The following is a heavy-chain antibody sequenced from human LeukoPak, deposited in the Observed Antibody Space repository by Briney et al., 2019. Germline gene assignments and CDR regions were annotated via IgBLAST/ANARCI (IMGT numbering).Heavy chain of an antibody. Sequence: GGSLRLSCAASGFTFSSYAMPWVRQAPGKGLEWVAVISYDGSNKYYADSVKGRFTISRDNSKNTLYLQMNSLRAEDTAVYYCARDRHIVVVTGLFDPWGREPWSPSPQ. V-gene: IGHV3-30-3*01. D-gene: IGHD2-21*02. J-gene: IGHJ5*02. CDR3: ARDRHIVVVTGLFDP. CDR1: GFTFSSYA. CDR2: ISYDGSNK.